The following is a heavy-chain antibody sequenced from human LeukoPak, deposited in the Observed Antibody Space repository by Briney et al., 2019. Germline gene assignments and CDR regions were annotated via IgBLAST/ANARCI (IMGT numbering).Heavy chain of an antibody. V-gene: IGHV3-48*04. CDR3: ARDLGWELRSYYYYYYGMDV. CDR1: GFTFSSYS. CDR2: IGSSSSTI. D-gene: IGHD1-26*01. J-gene: IGHJ6*02. Sequence: PGGSLRLSCAASGFTFSSYSMNWVRQAPGKGLEWVSYIGSSSSTICYADSVKGRFTISRDNAKNSLYLQMDSLRAEDTAVYYCARDLGWELRSYYYYYYGMDVWGQGTTVTVSS.